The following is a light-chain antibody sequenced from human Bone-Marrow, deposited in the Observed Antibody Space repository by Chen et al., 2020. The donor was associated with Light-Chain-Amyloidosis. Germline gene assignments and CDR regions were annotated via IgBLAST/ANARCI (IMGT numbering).Light chain of an antibody. CDR1: SSDVGGYNY. Sequence: QSDLTQLASVAGAPGQAITISCTGTSSDVGGYNYVSWYQQHPGKAPKLMIYAFSTPPSGVSNRVSGSKSCYTAALTISGLHAEDEADYYCSSYTSSSTLVVFGGGTKLTVL. V-gene: IGLV2-14*01. CDR2: AFS. CDR3: SSYTSSSTLVV. J-gene: IGLJ2*01.